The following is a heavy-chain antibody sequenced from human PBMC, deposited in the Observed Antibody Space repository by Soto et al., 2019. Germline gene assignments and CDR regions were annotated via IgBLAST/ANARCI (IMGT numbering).Heavy chain of an antibody. CDR1: GFTFDDYA. CDR3: ARDRGSGSYGGYYYMDV. D-gene: IGHD3-10*01. V-gene: IGHV3-9*01. J-gene: IGHJ6*03. Sequence: GGSLRLSCAASGFTFDDYAMHWVRQAPGKGLEWVSGISWNSGSIGYADSVKGRFTISRDNAKNSLYLQMNRLRAEDTALYYCARDRGSGSYGGYYYMDVWGKGTTVTVSS. CDR2: ISWNSGSI.